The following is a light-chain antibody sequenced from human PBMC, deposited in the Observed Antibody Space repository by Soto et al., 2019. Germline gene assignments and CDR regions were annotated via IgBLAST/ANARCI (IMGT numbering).Light chain of an antibody. J-gene: IGKJ1*01. V-gene: IGKV3-20*01. Sequence: EVVLTQSPATLSLSPGERATLSCRASQSIRTSLAWYQQKPGQAPRLLIYGASNRATGIPDRFSGSGSGTDFTLTISRLEPEDFAVYYCQKYGSSGTFGQGTKVDIK. CDR2: GAS. CDR3: QKYGSSGT. CDR1: QSIRTS.